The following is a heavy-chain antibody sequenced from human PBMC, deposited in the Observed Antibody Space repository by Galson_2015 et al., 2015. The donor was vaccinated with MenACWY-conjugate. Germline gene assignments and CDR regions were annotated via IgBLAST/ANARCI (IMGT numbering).Heavy chain of an antibody. Sequence: SLRLSCAASGFGISPYTMHWVRQIPGKGLECVSYIDSRSNTIYYADSVKGRFTITRDNGQNSVYLQMNSLRVEDTAVYYCAKGFTRSGWYFPIDYWGQGTLVTVSS. D-gene: IGHD6-19*01. CDR1: GFGISPYT. CDR2: IDSRSNTI. CDR3: AKGFTRSGWYFPIDY. V-gene: IGHV3-48*01. J-gene: IGHJ4*02.